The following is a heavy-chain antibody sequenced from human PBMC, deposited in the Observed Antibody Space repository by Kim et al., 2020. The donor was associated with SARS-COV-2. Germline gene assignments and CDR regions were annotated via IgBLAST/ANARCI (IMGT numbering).Heavy chain of an antibody. J-gene: IGHJ4*02. V-gene: IGHV3-30*18. D-gene: IGHD4-17*01. CDR1: GFTFSSYG. CDR3: AKVATTVVTYSGLDY. CDR2: ISYDGSNK. Sequence: GGSLRLSCAASGFTFSSYGMHWVRQAPGKGLEWVAVISYDGSNKYYADSVKGRFTISRDNSKNTLYLQMNSLRAEDTAVYYCAKVATTVVTYSGLDYWGQGTLVTVSS.